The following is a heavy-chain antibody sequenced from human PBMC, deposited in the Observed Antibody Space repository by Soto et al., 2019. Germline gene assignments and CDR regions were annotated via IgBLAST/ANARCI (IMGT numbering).Heavy chain of an antibody. CDR2: ISFDGNKK. CDR1: GFTFSTYG. Sequence: QVQLVESGGGVVQPGRSLRLSCAASGFTFSTYGMHWVRQAPGKGLEWVALISFDGNKKYYAGSVQGRFTISRDKSKNTRNLQMNSLRTEDTAVYFCAEEFRDYESGDYAFYVWGQGTMVTVSS. D-gene: IGHD4-17*01. V-gene: IGHV3-30*18. CDR3: AEEFRDYESGDYAFYV. J-gene: IGHJ3*01.